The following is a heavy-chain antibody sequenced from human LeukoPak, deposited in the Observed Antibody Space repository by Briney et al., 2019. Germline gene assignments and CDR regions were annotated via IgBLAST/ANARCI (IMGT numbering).Heavy chain of an antibody. Sequence: GGSLRLSCAASGFTFTSYAMSWVRQAPGKGLEWVSAISDSGGSTYYADSVKGRFTISRDNSKNTLHLQMNSLRAEDTAVYYCAKDVVVVAAEGSAFDIWGQGTMVTVSS. V-gene: IGHV3-23*01. CDR2: ISDSGGST. CDR1: GFTFTSYA. D-gene: IGHD2-15*01. CDR3: AKDVVVVAAEGSAFDI. J-gene: IGHJ3*02.